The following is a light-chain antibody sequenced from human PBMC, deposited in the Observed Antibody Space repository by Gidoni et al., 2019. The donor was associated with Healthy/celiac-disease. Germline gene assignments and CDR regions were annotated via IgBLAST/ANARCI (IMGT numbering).Light chain of an antibody. V-gene: IGKV3-11*01. CDR1: QSVSSY. CDR2: DAS. Sequence: ELVLTQSPATLSLSPGERATLSCRASQSVSSYLAWYQQKPGQAPRLLIYDASNRATGIPARFSGSGAGTDVTLTISSLEPEDVAVYYCQQRSNGLTFGGGTKVEIK. J-gene: IGKJ4*01. CDR3: QQRSNGLT.